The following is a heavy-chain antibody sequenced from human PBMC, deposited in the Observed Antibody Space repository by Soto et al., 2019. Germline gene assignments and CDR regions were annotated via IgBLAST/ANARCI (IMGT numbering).Heavy chain of an antibody. CDR3: PRQMVGATNVPYYYYGMDV. CDR2: IDPSDSYT. J-gene: IGHJ6*02. Sequence: GESLKISCKGSGYSFTSYWISWVRQMPGKGLEWMGRIDPSDSYTNYSPSFQGHVTISADKSISTAYLQWSSLKASDTAMYYCPRQMVGATNVPYYYYGMDVWGQGTTVTVSS. D-gene: IGHD1-26*01. CDR1: GYSFTSYW. V-gene: IGHV5-10-1*01.